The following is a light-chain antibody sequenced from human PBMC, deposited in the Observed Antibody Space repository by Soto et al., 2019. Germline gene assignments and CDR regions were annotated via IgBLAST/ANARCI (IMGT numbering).Light chain of an antibody. CDR2: GNN. J-gene: IGLJ2*01. Sequence: QSVLTQPPSVSGAPGQTITISCTGSSSNIGAGYDVHWYQQLPGRAPKLLIYGNNNRPSGVPDRFSGSRSGTSASLAITRLQAEDEADYYCQSYDSGLSAVLFGGGTKVTVL. V-gene: IGLV1-40*01. CDR1: SSNIGAGYD. CDR3: QSYDSGLSAVL.